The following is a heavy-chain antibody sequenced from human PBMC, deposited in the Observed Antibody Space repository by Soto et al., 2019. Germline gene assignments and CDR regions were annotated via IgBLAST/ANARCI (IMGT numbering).Heavy chain of an antibody. CDR1: GFTFSSYA. J-gene: IGHJ4*02. Sequence: LRLSCAASGFTFSSYAMSWVRQAPGKGLEWVSAISGSGGSTYYADSVKGRFTISRDNSKNTLYLQMNSLRAEDTAVYYRAKDRTVVGPTDYWGQGTLVTVSS. V-gene: IGHV3-23*01. CDR3: AKDRTVVGPTDY. CDR2: ISGSGGST. D-gene: IGHD2-2*01.